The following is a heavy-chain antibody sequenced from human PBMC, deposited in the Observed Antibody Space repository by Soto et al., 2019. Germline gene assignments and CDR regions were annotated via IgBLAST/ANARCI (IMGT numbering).Heavy chain of an antibody. CDR3: ARVRGLYYYYGMDV. D-gene: IGHD3-10*01. V-gene: IGHV3-53*04. J-gene: IGHJ6*02. Sequence: GGSLRLSCAASGFTVSSNYMSWVRQAPGKGLEWVSVIYSGGSTYYADSVKGRFTISRHNSKNTLYLQMNSLRAEDTAVYYCARVRGLYYYYGMDVWGQGTTVTVSS. CDR1: GFTVSSNY. CDR2: IYSGGST.